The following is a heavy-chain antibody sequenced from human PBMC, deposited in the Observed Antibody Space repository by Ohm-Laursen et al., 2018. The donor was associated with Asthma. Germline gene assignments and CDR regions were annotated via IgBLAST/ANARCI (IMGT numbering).Heavy chain of an antibody. Sequence: SLRLSCAASGFTFSSYGMHWVRQAPGKGLEWVAVISFDGSNKYYADSVKGRFTISRDNSKNTLYLQMNSLRAEDTAIYYCAKDVLGFVAAAQDWGQGTQVTVSS. CDR1: GFTFSSYG. CDR2: ISFDGSNK. CDR3: AKDVLGFVAAAQD. J-gene: IGHJ1*01. D-gene: IGHD6-13*01. V-gene: IGHV3-30*18.